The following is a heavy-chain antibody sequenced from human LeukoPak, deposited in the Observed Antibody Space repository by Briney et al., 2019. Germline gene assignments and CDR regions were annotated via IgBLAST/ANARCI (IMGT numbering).Heavy chain of an antibody. Sequence: KPSETLSLTCAVYGGSFSGYYWSWIRQPPGKGLEWIGEINHSGSTNHNPSLKSRVTISVDTSKNQFSLKLSSVTAADTAVYYCARVVVVPAAMLCWFDPWGQGTLVTVSS. V-gene: IGHV4-34*01. D-gene: IGHD2-2*01. CDR2: INHSGST. CDR1: GGSFSGYY. J-gene: IGHJ5*02. CDR3: ARVVVVPAAMLCWFDP.